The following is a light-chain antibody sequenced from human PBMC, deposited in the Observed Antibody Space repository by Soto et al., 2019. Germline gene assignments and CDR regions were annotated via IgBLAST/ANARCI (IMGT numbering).Light chain of an antibody. CDR2: LNSDGSH. J-gene: IGLJ2*01. CDR1: SGHSFYA. Sequence: QLVLTQSPSASASLGASVKLTCTLSSGHSFYAIAWHQQQPEKGPRYLMKLNSDGSHSKGDGIPDRFSGSSSGAERYLTISSLQSEVEADYYCQTWGSGIVVFGGGTKLTVL. V-gene: IGLV4-69*02. CDR3: QTWGSGIVV.